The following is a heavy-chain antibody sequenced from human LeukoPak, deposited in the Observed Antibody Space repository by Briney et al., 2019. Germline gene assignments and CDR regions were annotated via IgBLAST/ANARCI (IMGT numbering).Heavy chain of an antibody. CDR2: ISSNGGST. V-gene: IGHV3-64*01. J-gene: IGHJ6*03. D-gene: IGHD6-6*01. CDR3: ARAGSIAARHVPPHYYYYYMDV. CDR1: GFTFSSYA. Sequence: GGSLRLSCAASGFTFSSYAMHWVRQAPGKGLEYVSAISSNGGSTYYANSVKGRFTISRDNSKNTLYLQMNSLRAEDTAVYYCARAGSIAARHVPPHYYYYYMDVWGKGTTVTVSS.